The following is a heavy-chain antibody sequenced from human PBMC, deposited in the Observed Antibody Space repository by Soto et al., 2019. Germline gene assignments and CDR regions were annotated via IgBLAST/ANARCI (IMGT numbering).Heavy chain of an antibody. D-gene: IGHD3-3*01. CDR1: GFTFSNAW. V-gene: IGHV3-30*18. J-gene: IGHJ3*02. CDR2: ISYDGSNK. CDR3: AKPLWAFLGDTWGRGGAFDI. Sequence: GGSLRLSCAASGFTFSNAWMSWVRQAPGKGLEWVAVISYDGSNKYYADSVKGRFTISRDNSKNTLYLQMNSLRAEDTAVYYCAKPLWAFLGDTWGRGGAFDIWGQGTMVTVSS.